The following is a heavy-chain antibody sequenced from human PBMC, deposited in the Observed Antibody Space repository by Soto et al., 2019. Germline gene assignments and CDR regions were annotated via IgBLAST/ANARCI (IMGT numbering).Heavy chain of an antibody. V-gene: IGHV4-31*03. CDR3: SRARSGSCAVREY. J-gene: IGHJ4*02. Sequence: QVQLQESGPGLVKPSQTLSLTCTVSSGSINSGLYYWTWIRQHPEKGLEWIGYIYSRGNTYYTPSLKSRVDISVDTSKNQFSRGVSSWTAADTAVYDCSRARSGSCAVREYWGQGAKVTVPP. CDR1: SGSINSGLYY. CDR2: IYSRGNT. D-gene: IGHD3-10*01.